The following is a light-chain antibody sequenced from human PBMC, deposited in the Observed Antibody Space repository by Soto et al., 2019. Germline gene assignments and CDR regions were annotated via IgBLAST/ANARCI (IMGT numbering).Light chain of an antibody. CDR2: AAS. J-gene: IGKJ1*01. CDR3: MQSIEIPRT. CDR1: QSVSSKF. Sequence: EIVMTQSPVTLSVSPGERATLSCRASQSVSSKFLAWCQQKPGQAPRLLIYAASNRATGIPDRFSGSGSGTDFTPKISRVEAEDVGVYYCMQSIEIPRTFGQGTKVDI. V-gene: IGKV3D-20*02.